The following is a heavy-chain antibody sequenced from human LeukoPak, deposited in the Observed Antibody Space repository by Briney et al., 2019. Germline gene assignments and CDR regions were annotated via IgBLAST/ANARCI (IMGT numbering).Heavy chain of an antibody. Sequence: PGGSLRLSCAASGFMFTSYWMTWVRQAPGKGLEWVANIKEDGSDKYYADSVKGRFTISRENAKRSVYLQMNSLRAEDTAVYYCGTSRDTAIEMGGQGTLVTVSS. D-gene: IGHD5-18*01. J-gene: IGHJ4*02. V-gene: IGHV3-7*01. CDR3: GTSRDTAIEM. CDR1: GFMFTSYW. CDR2: IKEDGSDK.